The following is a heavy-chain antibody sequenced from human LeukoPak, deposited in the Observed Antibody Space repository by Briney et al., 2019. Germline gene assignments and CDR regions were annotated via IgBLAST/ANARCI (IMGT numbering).Heavy chain of an antibody. CDR3: ARGRRFLEWLNNWFDP. Sequence: SETLSLTCGVYGGHFSGYYWSWIRQPPGKGVEGNGEINHSGSTNHNPSLKSRVTISVDTSKNQFSLKLSSVTAADTAVYYCARGRRFLEWLNNWFDPWGQGTLVTVSS. CDR1: GGHFSGYY. CDR2: INHSGST. J-gene: IGHJ5*02. D-gene: IGHD3-3*01. V-gene: IGHV4-34*01.